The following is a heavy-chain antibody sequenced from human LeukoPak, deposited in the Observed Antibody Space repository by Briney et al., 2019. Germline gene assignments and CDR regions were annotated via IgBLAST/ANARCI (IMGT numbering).Heavy chain of an antibody. CDR2: INPNSGGT. CDR1: GYTFTGYY. Sequence: ASVKVSCKASGYTFTGYYMHWVRQAPGQGLEWMGWINPNSGGTNYAQKFQGRVTMTRDTSISTAYMELSRLRSDDTAVYYCARDFGGNSSDAFDIWGQGTMVTVSS. J-gene: IGHJ3*02. CDR3: ARDFGGNSSDAFDI. V-gene: IGHV1-2*02. D-gene: IGHD4-23*01.